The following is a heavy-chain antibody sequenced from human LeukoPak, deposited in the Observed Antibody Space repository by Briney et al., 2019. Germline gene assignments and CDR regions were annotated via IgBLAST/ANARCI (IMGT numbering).Heavy chain of an antibody. D-gene: IGHD2/OR15-2a*01. J-gene: IGHJ5*02. CDR3: ARRVSTSNTYNWFDP. CDR1: GFTFSSYS. Sequence: SGRSLRLSCAASGFTFSSYSMNWVRQAPGKGLEWVSYISGSSSTIYYSDSVKGRFTISRDNAKNSLYLQMNSLRDEDTAVYYCARRVSTSNTYNWFDPWGQGTLVTVSS. CDR2: ISGSSSTI. V-gene: IGHV3-48*02.